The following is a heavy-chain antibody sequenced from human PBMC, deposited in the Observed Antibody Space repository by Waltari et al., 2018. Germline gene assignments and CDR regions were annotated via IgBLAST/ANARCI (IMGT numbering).Heavy chain of an antibody. Sequence: QVPLVQSGAEVKHPGAPGKVHRKVFGHGLTQVSLPEVPQAPGKGLGGMGGYEPEGGETIHAQKYQGRVNMTKDTSTDTAYIELSSLRSKDTAVYYCATGAEGRFGELLRTWGQGALVTVSS. CDR3: ATGAEGRFGELLRT. J-gene: IGHJ4*02. CDR2: YEPEGGET. V-gene: IGHV1-24*01. D-gene: IGHD3-10*01. CDR1: GHGLTQVS.